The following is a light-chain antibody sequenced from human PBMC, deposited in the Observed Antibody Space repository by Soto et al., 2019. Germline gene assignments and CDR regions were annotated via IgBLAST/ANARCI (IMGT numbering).Light chain of an antibody. V-gene: IGLV2-14*01. Sequence: QSALTQPASVSGSSGQSITISCTGTSSDVGAYNYVSWYQQRPGKAPKVMTFDVSNRPSGVSNRFSGSKSGNTASLTISGLQSEDEADYYCSSYTGSSTPVVFGGGTKVTVL. J-gene: IGLJ2*01. CDR2: DVS. CDR1: SSDVGAYNY. CDR3: SSYTGSSTPVV.